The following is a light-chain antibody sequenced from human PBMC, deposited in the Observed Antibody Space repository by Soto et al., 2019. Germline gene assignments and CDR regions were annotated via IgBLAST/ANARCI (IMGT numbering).Light chain of an antibody. CDR3: SSYTTSNTRQIV. J-gene: IGLJ1*01. CDR1: RREVGGYNY. CDR2: DVS. V-gene: IGLV2-14*03. Sequence: QSALTQPASGSGSPGQSITISCTGPRREVGGYNYVSWYQHHPGKAPKLIIYDVSNRPSGVSIRFSGSKSDNTASLTISGLQPEDEADYHCSSYTTSNTRQIVFGTGTKVTVL.